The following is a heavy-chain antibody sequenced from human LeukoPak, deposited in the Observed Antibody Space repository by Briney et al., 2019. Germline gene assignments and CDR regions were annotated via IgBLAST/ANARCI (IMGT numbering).Heavy chain of an antibody. D-gene: IGHD1-26*01. Sequence: GESLKISCKGSGYSFTSYWIGWVRQMPGKGLEWMGIIYPGDSDTRYSPSSQGQVTISADKSISTAYLQWSSLKASDTAMYYCARVGDSGSYLYYFDYWGQGTLVTVSS. V-gene: IGHV5-51*01. CDR2: IYPGDSDT. CDR3: ARVGDSGSYLYYFDY. CDR1: GYSFTSYW. J-gene: IGHJ4*02.